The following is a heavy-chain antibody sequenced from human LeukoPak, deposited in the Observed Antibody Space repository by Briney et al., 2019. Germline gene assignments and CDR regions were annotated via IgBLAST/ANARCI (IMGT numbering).Heavy chain of an antibody. CDR1: GLTFSNYW. CDR2: IKQDGSEK. CDR3: AKEGAYPIVTYDS. J-gene: IGHJ5*01. V-gene: IGHV3-7*01. D-gene: IGHD4-11*01. Sequence: GGSLRLSCAASGLTFSNYWMSWVRQAPGKGLEWVADIKQDGSEKYYVDSVKGRFTISRDNAKNSLYLQMNSLRAEDTAVYYCAKEGAYPIVTYDSWGQGTLVTVSS.